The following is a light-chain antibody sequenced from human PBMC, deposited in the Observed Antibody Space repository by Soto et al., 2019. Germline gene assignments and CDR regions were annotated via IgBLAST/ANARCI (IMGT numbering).Light chain of an antibody. CDR2: SNN. Sequence: QSVLTQPPSASGTPGQRVTISCSGSSTNIGSKTVNWYHQHPGTAPKLLIYSNNQRPSGVPDRFSGSKSGNSASLAISGLQSEDEADYYCAAWDGSLNGVVFGGGTKLTVL. J-gene: IGLJ2*01. V-gene: IGLV1-44*01. CDR3: AAWDGSLNGVV. CDR1: STNIGSKT.